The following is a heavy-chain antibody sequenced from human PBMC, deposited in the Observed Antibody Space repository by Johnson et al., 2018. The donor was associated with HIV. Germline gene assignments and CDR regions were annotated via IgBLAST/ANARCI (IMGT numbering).Heavy chain of an antibody. CDR2: IYSGGST. J-gene: IGHJ3*02. D-gene: IGHD6-6*01. CDR1: GFTVSSNY. Sequence: VQLVESGGGLVQPGGSLILSCAASGFTVSSNYMSWVRQAPGKGLEWVSVIYSGGSTYYADSVKGRFTISRDNSKNTLYLQMNSLRAEDTAVYYCARAEQLAGGAFDIWGQGTMVTVSS. CDR3: ARAEQLAGGAFDI. V-gene: IGHV3-66*02.